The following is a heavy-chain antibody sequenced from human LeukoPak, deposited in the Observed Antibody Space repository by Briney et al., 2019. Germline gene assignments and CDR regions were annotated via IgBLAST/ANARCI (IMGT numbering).Heavy chain of an antibody. CDR2: IYPGDSDT. J-gene: IGHJ6*02. Sequence: GESLKISCKGSGYSFTSYWIGWVRQMPGKGLEWMGIIYPGDSDTRYSPSFQGQVTISADKSISTAYLQWSSLKASDTAMHYCARRDGGPAAIYYGMDVWGQGTTVTVFS. CDR1: GYSFTSYW. CDR3: ARRDGGPAAIYYGMDV. D-gene: IGHD2-2*01. V-gene: IGHV5-51*01.